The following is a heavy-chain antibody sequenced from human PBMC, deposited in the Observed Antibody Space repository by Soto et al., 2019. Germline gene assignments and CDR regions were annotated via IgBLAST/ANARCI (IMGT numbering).Heavy chain of an antibody. D-gene: IGHD3-16*02. CDR1: GFTFNTHW. J-gene: IGHJ3*01. CDR2: IYFDGITT. CDR3: ARDLDGRYPSNLFDV. Sequence: EVQLVESGGGVVQPGGSLRLSCTASGFTFNTHWMHWVRQAPGKGLVWVSRIYFDGITTNYADSVKGRLTVSRDNARNSVFLQLSSLRAEDTAVYYCARDLDGRYPSNLFDVWGQGTMVTVSS. V-gene: IGHV3-74*01.